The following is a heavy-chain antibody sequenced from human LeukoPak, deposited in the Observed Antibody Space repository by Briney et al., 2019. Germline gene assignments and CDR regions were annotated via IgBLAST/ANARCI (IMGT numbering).Heavy chain of an antibody. Sequence: ASVKVSCKASGYTFTSYGISWVRQAPGQGLEWMGWISAYNGNRNYAQKLQGRVTMTTDTSTSTAYMELRSLRSDDTAVYYCARDHYYDSSGYSNFDYWGQGTLVTVSS. CDR1: GYTFTSYG. D-gene: IGHD3-22*01. CDR3: ARDHYYDSSGYSNFDY. J-gene: IGHJ4*02. V-gene: IGHV1-18*01. CDR2: ISAYNGNR.